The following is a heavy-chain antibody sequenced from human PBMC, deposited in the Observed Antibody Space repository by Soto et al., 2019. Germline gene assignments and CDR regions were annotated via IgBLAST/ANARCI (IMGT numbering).Heavy chain of an antibody. J-gene: IGHJ4*02. Sequence: EAQLLESGGDLVQPGGSLRLSCAVSGFTFSSYAMSWVRQAPGNGLEWVSGISGSGGSTYYADSVKGRFTISRDNSKNTLSLQMNSLRAEDTAVYYCAKEHLRGYSGYDFDYWGQGTLVTVSS. CDR2: ISGSGGST. CDR3: AKEHLRGYSGYDFDY. V-gene: IGHV3-23*01. CDR1: GFTFSSYA. D-gene: IGHD5-12*01.